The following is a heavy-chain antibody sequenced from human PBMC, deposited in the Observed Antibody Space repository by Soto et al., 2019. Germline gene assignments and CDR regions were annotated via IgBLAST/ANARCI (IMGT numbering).Heavy chain of an antibody. CDR2: IYHSGST. Sequence: SETLSLTCAVSGGSISSSNWWSWVRQPQGKGLEWIGEIYHSGSTNYNPSLKSRVTISVDKSKNQFSLRLGSVTAANTAVYYCARDSGRWRAYYYYYCMNVWGKGTTITVAS. D-gene: IGHD2-15*01. J-gene: IGHJ6*04. CDR3: ARDSGRWRAYYYYYCMNV. V-gene: IGHV4-4*02. CDR1: GGSISSSNW.